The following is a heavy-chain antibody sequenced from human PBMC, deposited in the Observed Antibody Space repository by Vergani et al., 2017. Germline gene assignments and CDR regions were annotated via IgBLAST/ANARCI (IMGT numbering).Heavy chain of an antibody. CDR1: GLTFRGYA. CDR3: AREPVYDPFGEIPHYGMNV. CDR2: INGRGSNS. J-gene: IGHJ6*02. D-gene: IGHD3-10*01. V-gene: IGHV3-23*01. Sequence: DVQLLESGGGQVQPGGSLRLSCVASGLTFRGYAMTWVRQIPGKAPEWVSAINGRGSNSYYADSVKGRFTISRDDSRGEVYLQMNSLRADDTAVYFCAREPVYDPFGEIPHYGMNVWGRGTTVTVS.